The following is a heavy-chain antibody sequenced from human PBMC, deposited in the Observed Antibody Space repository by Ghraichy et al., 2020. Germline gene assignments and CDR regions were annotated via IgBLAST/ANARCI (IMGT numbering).Heavy chain of an antibody. CDR2: IHYSGIT. Sequence: SETLSLTCSVSGGSINNYYWSWIRQPPGKGLEWIGYIHYSGITDFNPSLKSRLTMSVDTSKNQFSLKLKSVTAADTAFYYCARHSMSPSGDYYEEYWCQGTQVTVSS. J-gene: IGHJ4*02. CDR3: ARHSMSPSGDYYEEY. CDR1: GGSINNYY. V-gene: IGHV4-59*08. D-gene: IGHD3-10*01.